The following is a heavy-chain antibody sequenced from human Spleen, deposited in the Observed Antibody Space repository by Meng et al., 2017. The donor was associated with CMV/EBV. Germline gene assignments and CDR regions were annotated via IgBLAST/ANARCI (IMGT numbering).Heavy chain of an antibody. CDR3: VTNLYCSGGSCRNY. J-gene: IGHJ4*02. D-gene: IGHD2-15*01. CDR2: INSDGTTT. Sequence: GESLKISCAASGFTFSGDWMHWVRQAPGKGLMLVSRINSDGTTTEYADSVKGRFTISRDNANSTLYLVLSSLRAEDTAVYYCVTNLYCSGGSCRNYWGQGTLVTVSS. CDR1: GFTFSGDW. V-gene: IGHV3-74*03.